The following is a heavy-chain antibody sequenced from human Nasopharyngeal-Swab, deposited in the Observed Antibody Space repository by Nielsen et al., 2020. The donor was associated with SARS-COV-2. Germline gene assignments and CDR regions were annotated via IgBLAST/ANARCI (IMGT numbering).Heavy chain of an antibody. CDR3: ARFAYGSSGWYVDY. V-gene: IGHV4-30-2*05. Sequence: SETLSLTCAVSGGSISSGGYSWSWIRQPPGKGLEWIGYIYHSGSTYYNPSLKSRVTISVDTSKNQFSLKLSSVTAADTAVYYCARFAYGSSGWYVDYWGQGTLVTVSS. CDR1: GGSISSGGYS. J-gene: IGHJ4*02. CDR2: IYHSGST. D-gene: IGHD6-19*01.